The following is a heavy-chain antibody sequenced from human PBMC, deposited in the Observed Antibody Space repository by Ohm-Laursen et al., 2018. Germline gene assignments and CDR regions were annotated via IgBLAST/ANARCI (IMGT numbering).Heavy chain of an antibody. V-gene: IGHV4-59*12. D-gene: IGHD3-22*01. CDR2: IYYNGST. CDR3: ARAVYDSSDYYWYFDY. CDR1: GGSIRTYY. J-gene: IGHJ4*02. Sequence: SDTLSLTCAVSGGSIRTYYWNWIRQPPGKGLEWIGYIYYNGSTNYNPSLKSRVTMSVDTPRNQFSLKLSSVTAADTAVYYCARAVYDSSDYYWYFDYWGQGTLVTVSS.